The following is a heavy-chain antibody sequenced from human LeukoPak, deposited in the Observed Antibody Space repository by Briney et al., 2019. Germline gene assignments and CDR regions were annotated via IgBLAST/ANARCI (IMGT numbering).Heavy chain of an antibody. Sequence: SETLSLTCTVSGGSISSGSYYWSWIRQPAGKGLEWIATIYYTGSTYYNPSLKSRVTMSVDTSQNQFSLKLSSVTAADTAIYFCAREPQWARAFD. J-gene: IGHJ3*01. V-gene: IGHV4-39*02. CDR2: IYYTGST. CDR1: GGSISSGSYY. D-gene: IGHD2-8*01. CDR3: AREPQWARAFD.